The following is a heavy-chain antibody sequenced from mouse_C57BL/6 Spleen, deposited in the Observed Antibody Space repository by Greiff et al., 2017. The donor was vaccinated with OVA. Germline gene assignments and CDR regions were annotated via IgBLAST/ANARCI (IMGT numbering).Heavy chain of an antibody. Sequence: LVESGAELARPGASVKLSCKASGYTFTSYGISWVKQRTGQGLEWIGEIYPRSGNTYYNEKFKGKATLTADKSSSTAYMELRSLTSEDSAVYFCARRGDSWFAYWGQGTLVTVSA. D-gene: IGHD2-13*01. V-gene: IGHV1-81*01. CDR2: IYPRSGNT. CDR1: GYTFTSYG. CDR3: ARRGDSWFAY. J-gene: IGHJ3*01.